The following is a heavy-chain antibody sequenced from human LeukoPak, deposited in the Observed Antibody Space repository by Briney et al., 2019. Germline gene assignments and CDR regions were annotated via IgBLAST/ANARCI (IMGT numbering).Heavy chain of an antibody. D-gene: IGHD3-22*01. CDR2: IFSRSESI. J-gene: IGHJ4*02. CDR3: ARDFFHSSDSRPFDY. Sequence: PGGSLRLSSAASGFTFGAYTINWVRQAPGKGLEWVSCIFSRSESILYADSVKGRFTISRDNAKNSLYLQMDSLRVEDTAVYYCARDFFHSSDSRPFDYWGQGTLVTVSS. CDR1: GFTFGAYT. V-gene: IGHV3-21*01.